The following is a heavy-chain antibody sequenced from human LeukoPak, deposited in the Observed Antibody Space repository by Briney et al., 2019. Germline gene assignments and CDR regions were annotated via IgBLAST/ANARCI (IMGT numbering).Heavy chain of an antibody. J-gene: IGHJ3*01. CDR3: ARMHSSGWPLEPFDF. D-gene: IGHD6-19*01. Sequence: GASVKVSCKASGYTFTSYGISWVRQAPGQGLEWMGWISAYNGNTNYAQKLQGRVTMTTDTSTSTADMELRSLRFDDTAVYYCARMHSSGWPLEPFDFWGQGTMVTVSS. V-gene: IGHV1-18*01. CDR2: ISAYNGNT. CDR1: GYTFTSYG.